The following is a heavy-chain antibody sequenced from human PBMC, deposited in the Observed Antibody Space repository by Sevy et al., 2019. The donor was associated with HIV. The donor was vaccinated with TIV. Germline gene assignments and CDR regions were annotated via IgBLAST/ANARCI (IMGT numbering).Heavy chain of an antibody. CDR3: ARDRSWDAILGLVTFIEGFDY. Sequence: ASVKVSCKASGYSFSSYGISWVRQAPEQGLEWMGWISGYNGNTKYAQKVQGRITMTIDASTSTAYMELRSLRSDDTAVYYCARDRSWDAILGLVTFIEGFDYWGQGTLVTVSS. CDR1: GYSFSSYG. J-gene: IGHJ4*02. CDR2: ISGYNGNT. V-gene: IGHV1-18*01. D-gene: IGHD3-3*01.